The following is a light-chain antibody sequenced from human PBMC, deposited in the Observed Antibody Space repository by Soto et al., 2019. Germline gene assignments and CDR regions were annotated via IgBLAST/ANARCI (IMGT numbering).Light chain of an antibody. Sequence: DIQMTQSPSTLSASVGDRVTIPCRASQSISTWLAWYQQKPGKAPKLLIYKASNLQSGVPSRFSGSGSGTEFTLTISCLQPDDFATYYCQPYESFPRTFGQGTTVEIK. CDR3: QPYESFPRT. J-gene: IGKJ1*01. V-gene: IGKV1-5*03. CDR2: KAS. CDR1: QSISTW.